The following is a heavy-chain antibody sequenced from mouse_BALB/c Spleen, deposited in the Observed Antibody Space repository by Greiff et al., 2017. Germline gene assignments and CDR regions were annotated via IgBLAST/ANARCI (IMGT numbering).Heavy chain of an antibody. CDR1: GYTFTSYV. D-gene: IGHD1-1*01. CDR3: AREDHYGSNWNAMDY. Sequence: EVQLQQSGPELVKPGASVKMSCKASGYTFTSYVMHWVKQKPGQGLEWIGYINPYNDGTKYNEKFKGKATLTSDKSSSTAYMELSSLTSEDSAVYYCAREDHYGSNWNAMDYWGQGTSVTVSS. V-gene: IGHV1-14*01. CDR2: INPYNDGT. J-gene: IGHJ4*01.